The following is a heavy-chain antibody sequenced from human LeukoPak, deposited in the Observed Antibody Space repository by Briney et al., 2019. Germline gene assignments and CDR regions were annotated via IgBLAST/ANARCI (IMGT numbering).Heavy chain of an antibody. D-gene: IGHD5-24*01. CDR1: GGSISSGGYS. CDR3: ARGHGYNPHRFDY. Sequence: SQTLSLTCAVSGGSISSGGYSWSWIRQPPGKGLEWIGYIDYSGSTSYNASLKSRVAISLDTSKNQFSLNLSSVTAADTAVYYCARGHGYNPHRFDYWGQGTLVTVSS. J-gene: IGHJ4*02. CDR2: IDYSGST. V-gene: IGHV4-30-4*07.